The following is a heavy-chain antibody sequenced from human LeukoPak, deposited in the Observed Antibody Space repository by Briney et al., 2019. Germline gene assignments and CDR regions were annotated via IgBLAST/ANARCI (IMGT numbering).Heavy chain of an antibody. CDR2: INHSGST. D-gene: IGHD3-10*01. Sequence: SETLSLTCAVYGGSFSGYYWSWIRQPPGKGMEWIGEINHSGSTNYNPSLKSRVTISVDTSKNQFSLKLSSVTAADTAVYYCARPGGSGSYNWFDPWGQGTLVTVSS. V-gene: IGHV4-34*01. CDR1: GGSFSGYY. CDR3: ARPGGSGSYNWFDP. J-gene: IGHJ5*02.